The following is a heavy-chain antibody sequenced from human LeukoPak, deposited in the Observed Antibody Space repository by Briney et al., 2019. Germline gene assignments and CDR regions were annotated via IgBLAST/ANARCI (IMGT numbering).Heavy chain of an antibody. J-gene: IGHJ4*02. CDR2: INHSGST. CDR1: GGSFSGYY. Sequence: SETLSLTCAVYGGSFSGYYWSWIRQPPGKGLEWIGEINHSGSTNYNPSLKSRVTISVDTSKKQFSLKLSSVTAADTAVYYCARGRPVLRFLEWSTDYWGQGTLVTVSS. D-gene: IGHD3-3*01. CDR3: ARGRPVLRFLEWSTDY. V-gene: IGHV4-34*01.